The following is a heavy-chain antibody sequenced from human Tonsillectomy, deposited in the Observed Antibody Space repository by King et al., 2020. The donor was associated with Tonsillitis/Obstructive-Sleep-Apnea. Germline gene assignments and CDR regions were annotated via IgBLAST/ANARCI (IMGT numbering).Heavy chain of an antibody. Sequence: VQLVESGGGLVQPGGSLRLSCAASGFTFSSYAMSWVRQAPGEGLQWVSAISGSGGTTYYADSVKGRFTISRDNSKNTLYLQMNSLRAEDTAVYDCAKVDDFWIIQRVDFDYWGHGTLVTVSS. D-gene: IGHD3-3*01. CDR3: AKVDDFWIIQRVDFDY. CDR2: ISGSGGTT. CDR1: GFTFSSYA. V-gene: IGHV3-23*04. J-gene: IGHJ4*01.